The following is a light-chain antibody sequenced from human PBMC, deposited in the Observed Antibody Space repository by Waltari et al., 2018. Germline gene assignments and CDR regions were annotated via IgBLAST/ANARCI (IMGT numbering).Light chain of an antibody. Sequence: QSVLTQPPSASGTPGQRVTISCSGRSLNIGSRYVSWYQQVPGTAPKPLTYRNKQRPSGVPDRFSGSKSGTSASLAISGLRSEDEADYYCEAWDDSLSVLVFGGGTKVTVL. CDR1: SLNIGSRY. CDR2: RNK. V-gene: IGLV1-47*01. J-gene: IGLJ3*02. CDR3: EAWDDSLSVLV.